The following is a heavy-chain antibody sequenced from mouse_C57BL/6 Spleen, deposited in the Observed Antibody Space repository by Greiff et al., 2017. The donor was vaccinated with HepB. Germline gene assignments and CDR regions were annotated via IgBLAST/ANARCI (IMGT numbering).Heavy chain of an antibody. Sequence: VKLMESGAELVRPGTSVKMSCKASGYTFTNYWIGWAKQRPGHGLEWIGDIYPGGGYTNYNEKFKGKATLTADKSSSTAYMQFSSLTSEDSAIYYCARSGHSRAMDYWGQGTSVTVSS. CDR1: GYTFTNYW. J-gene: IGHJ4*01. CDR2: IYPGGGYT. V-gene: IGHV1-63*01. CDR3: ARSGHSRAMDY. D-gene: IGHD3-1*01.